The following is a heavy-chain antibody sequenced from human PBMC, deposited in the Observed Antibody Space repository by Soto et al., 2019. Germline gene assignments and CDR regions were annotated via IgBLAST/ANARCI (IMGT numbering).Heavy chain of an antibody. V-gene: IGHV3-30*18. D-gene: IGHD2-8*01. Sequence: GGSLRLSCAASGFTFSSYGMHWVRQAPGKGLEWVAVISYDGSNKYYADSVKGRFTISRDNSKNTLYLQMNSLRAEDTAVYYCAKDLPRVYSGGPAWGQGTMGTVSS. J-gene: IGHJ4*02. CDR3: AKDLPRVYSGGPA. CDR1: GFTFSSYG. CDR2: ISYDGSNK.